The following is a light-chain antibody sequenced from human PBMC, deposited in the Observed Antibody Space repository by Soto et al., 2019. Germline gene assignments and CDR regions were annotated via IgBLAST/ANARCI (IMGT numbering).Light chain of an antibody. J-gene: IGKJ1*01. CDR3: QQYGSSQT. CDR2: GAS. Sequence: EIVLTQSPATLSLSPGERATLSCRASQSVSSYLAWYQQKPGQAPRLLIYGASSRATGIPDRFSGSGSGTDFTLNISRLEPEDFAVYYCQQYGSSQTFGQGTKVDIX. V-gene: IGKV3-20*01. CDR1: QSVSSY.